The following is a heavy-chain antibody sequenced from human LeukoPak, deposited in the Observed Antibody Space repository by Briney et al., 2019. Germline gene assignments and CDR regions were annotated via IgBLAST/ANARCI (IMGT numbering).Heavy chain of an antibody. D-gene: IGHD3-3*01. J-gene: IGHJ6*03. V-gene: IGHV4-59*02. CDR1: SGSVSGYY. CDR2: IYYSGST. Sequence: SETLSLTCTVSSGSVSGYYWSWIRQPPGKGLEWIGNIYYSGSTNYNPSLKSRVTISVDTSKNQFSLNLSSVTAADTAVYYCARVRFLEWLMSRYYYYYMDVWGKGTTVTVSS. CDR3: ARVRFLEWLMSRYYYYYMDV.